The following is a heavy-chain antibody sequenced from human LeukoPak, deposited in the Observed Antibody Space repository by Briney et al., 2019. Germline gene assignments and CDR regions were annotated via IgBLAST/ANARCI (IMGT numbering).Heavy chain of an antibody. J-gene: IGHJ5*02. V-gene: IGHV3-30-3*01. CDR1: GFTFSNYA. D-gene: IGHD3-10*01. Sequence: PGGSLRLSCAGSGFTFSNYAMTWVRQAPGKGLEWVSIISLDGSTEFYADSVKGRFTISRDTASNTMHLEMNNLRTEDTAVYYCMRDYMGWFDPWGQGTLVTVSS. CDR2: ISLDGSTE. CDR3: MRDYMGWFDP.